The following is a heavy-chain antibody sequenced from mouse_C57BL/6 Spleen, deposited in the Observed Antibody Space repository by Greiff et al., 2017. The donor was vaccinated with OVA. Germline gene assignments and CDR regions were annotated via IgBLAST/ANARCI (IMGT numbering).Heavy chain of an antibody. Sequence: VQLVESGPGLVAPSQSLSITCTVSGFSLTSYGVHWVRQPPGKGLEWLVVIWSDGSTTYNSAPKSRLSISKDNSKSQVFLKMNSLHTDDTAMYYCARQYDYDRAWFAYWGQGTLVTVSA. V-gene: IGHV2-6-1*01. CDR2: IWSDGST. CDR1: GFSLTSYG. D-gene: IGHD2-4*01. CDR3: ARQYDYDRAWFAY. J-gene: IGHJ3*01.